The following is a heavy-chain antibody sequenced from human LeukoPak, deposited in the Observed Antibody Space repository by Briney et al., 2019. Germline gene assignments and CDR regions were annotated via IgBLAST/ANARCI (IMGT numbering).Heavy chain of an antibody. D-gene: IGHD2-15*01. J-gene: IGHJ4*02. CDR2: IRYDGSNK. CDR3: AGRGGQPPH. Sequence: GGSLRLSCAASGFTFSSYGMHWVRQAPGKGLEWVAFIRYDGSNKYYADSVKQRLTISRDNSKNTLYLQMDILRAEDTAVYYCAGRGGQPPHWGQGTLVSVSS. V-gene: IGHV3-30*02. CDR1: GFTFSSYG.